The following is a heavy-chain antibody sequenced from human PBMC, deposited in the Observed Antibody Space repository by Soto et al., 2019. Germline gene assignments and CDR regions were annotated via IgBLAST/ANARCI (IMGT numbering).Heavy chain of an antibody. V-gene: IGHV1-18*04. J-gene: IGHJ4*02. Sequence: RASVKVSCKASGYTFTSYGISWVRQAPGQGLEWMGWISAYNGNTNYAQKLQGRATMTTDTSTSTAYMELRSVRSDDTAVYYCARDPYCSSTSCYSLVDYWGQGTLVTVS. CDR2: ISAYNGNT. CDR1: GYTFTSYG. D-gene: IGHD2-2*02. CDR3: ARDPYCSSTSCYSLVDY.